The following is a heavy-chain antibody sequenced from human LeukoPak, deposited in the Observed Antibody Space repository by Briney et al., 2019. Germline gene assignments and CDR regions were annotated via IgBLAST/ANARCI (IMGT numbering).Heavy chain of an antibody. D-gene: IGHD3-10*01. Sequence: SETLSLTCAVYGGSFSDYYWSWIRQSPGRGLEWIGEINHSGSTNYNSSLKSRVTILVDTTNGQFSLRLDSVTAADTAVYYCARDREELLWFGELLSPHNYYYMDVWGKGTTVTVSS. CDR3: ARDREELLWFGELLSPHNYYYMDV. CDR1: GGSFSDYY. J-gene: IGHJ6*03. V-gene: IGHV4-34*01. CDR2: INHSGST.